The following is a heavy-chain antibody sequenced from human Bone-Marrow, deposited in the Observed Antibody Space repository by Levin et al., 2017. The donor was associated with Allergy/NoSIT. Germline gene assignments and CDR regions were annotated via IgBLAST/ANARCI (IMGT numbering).Heavy chain of an antibody. V-gene: IGHV3-53*01. CDR3: ARDGDSGSYYATGY. J-gene: IGHJ4*02. CDR1: GFSVSNTY. Sequence: GESLKISCAASGFSVSNTYMRWIRQAPGKGLEWVSVIFIGGSTYYADSVKGRFTISRDNAQNTLYLQLDSLRAEDTAVYYCARDGDSGSYYATGYWGQGTLVTVSS. CDR2: IFIGGST. D-gene: IGHD1-26*01.